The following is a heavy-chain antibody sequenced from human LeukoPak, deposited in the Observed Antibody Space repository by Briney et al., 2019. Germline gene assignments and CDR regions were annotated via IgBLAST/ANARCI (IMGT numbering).Heavy chain of an antibody. CDR1: GVNFGSYD. CDR3: ATGSHGGGDF. J-gene: IGHJ4*02. V-gene: IGHV1-69*01. CDR2: IIPVFGSP. D-gene: IGHD3-16*01. Sequence: SVKVSCKTSGVNFGSYDILWVRQAPGQGLEWLGAIIPVFGSPDYAQKFQDRLTIIADESTSTVYMQLSSLRSNDTAVFYCATGSHGGGDFWGQGTLVTVSS.